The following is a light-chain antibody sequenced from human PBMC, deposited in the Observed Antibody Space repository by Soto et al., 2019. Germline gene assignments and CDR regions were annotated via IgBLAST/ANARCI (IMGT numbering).Light chain of an antibody. V-gene: IGKV3-20*01. J-gene: IGKJ3*01. CDR3: QQYGSSLFT. Sequence: EIVLTQSPGTLSLSPGERATLSCRASQSVSSSYLAWYQQKPGQAPRLLIYGASSRATVIPDRFSGSGSVTDYTLTISRLQPEDFAVYYCQQYGSSLFTFGPGTKVDIK. CDR1: QSVSSSY. CDR2: GAS.